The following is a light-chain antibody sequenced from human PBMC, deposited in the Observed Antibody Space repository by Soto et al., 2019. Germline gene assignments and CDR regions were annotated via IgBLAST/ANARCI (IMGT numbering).Light chain of an antibody. Sequence: DIHMTQAPSSLSASVGDRVTITCRASQGISTYLNWYHQKPGKAPKLMIYAESSLQSGVPSRFSGSGSETDLNLTISSLQPEDFATYSCQQSYSTTWTCGQGTQVDIK. CDR1: QGISTY. J-gene: IGKJ1*01. CDR2: AES. V-gene: IGKV1-39*01. CDR3: QQSYSTTWT.